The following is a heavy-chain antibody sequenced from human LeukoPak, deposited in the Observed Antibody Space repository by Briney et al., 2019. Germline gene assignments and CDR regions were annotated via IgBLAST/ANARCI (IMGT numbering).Heavy chain of an antibody. CDR1: GGSFSGYY. CDR2: INHSGST. V-gene: IGHV4-34*01. CDR3: ASHRVLGVYYYMDV. Sequence: PSETLSLTCAVYGGSFSGYYWSWIRQPPGKGLEWIGEINHSGSTNYNPSLKSRVTISVDASKNQFSLKLSSVTAADTAVYYCASHRVLGVYYYMDVWGKGTTVTIPS. D-gene: IGHD3-16*01. J-gene: IGHJ6*03.